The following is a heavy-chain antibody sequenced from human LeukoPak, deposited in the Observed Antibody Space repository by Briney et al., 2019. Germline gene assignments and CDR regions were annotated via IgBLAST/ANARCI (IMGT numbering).Heavy chain of an antibody. V-gene: IGHV3-11*04. CDR2: ISISDSTI. CDR3: AGYYDSSGYNWFDP. Sequence: GGSLRLSCAASGFTFSDYHMNWIRQAPGKGLEWISYISISDSTIYYADSVKGRFTISRDNAKKSLYLQMNSLRDEDTAVYYCAGYYDSSGYNWFDPWGQGTLVTVSS. J-gene: IGHJ5*02. CDR1: GFTFSDYH. D-gene: IGHD3-22*01.